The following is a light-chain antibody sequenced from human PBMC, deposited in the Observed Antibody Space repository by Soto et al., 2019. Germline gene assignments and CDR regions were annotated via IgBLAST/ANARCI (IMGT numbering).Light chain of an antibody. CDR3: SSFAGSPVV. CDR2: EVN. V-gene: IGLV2-8*01. Sequence: QSALTQPPSASGSPGQSVTISCTGTSSDVGGYNYVSWYQQYPGKAPKLMIYEVNKRPSGVPDRFSGSKSGNTASLTVSGLQAEDEADYYCSSFAGSPVVFGGGTKLTVL. J-gene: IGLJ2*01. CDR1: SSDVGGYNY.